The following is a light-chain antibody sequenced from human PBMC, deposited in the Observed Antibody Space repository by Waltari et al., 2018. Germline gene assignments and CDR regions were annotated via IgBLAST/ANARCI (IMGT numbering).Light chain of an antibody. V-gene: IGKV3-20*01. CDR1: QSVSGSY. CDR2: GAS. J-gene: IGKJ1*01. CDR3: QQYGSSPET. Sequence: EIVLTQSPGPLSLSPGERATLSCRASQSVSGSYLAWYQPKPGQAPRLLIYGASNRATGIPDRISGSGSGTDFTLTISRLESEDFAVYYCQQYGSSPETFGQGTKVEAK.